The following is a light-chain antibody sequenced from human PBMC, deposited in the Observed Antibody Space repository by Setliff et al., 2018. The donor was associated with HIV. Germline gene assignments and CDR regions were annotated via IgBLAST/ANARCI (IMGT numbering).Light chain of an antibody. J-gene: IGLJ2*01. CDR2: GNS. CDR1: SSNIGAGYD. CDR3: QSYDSSLSVVI. Sequence: QSVLTQPPSVSGAPGQRVTISCTGSSSNIGAGYDVHWYQQLPETAPKLLIFGNSNRPSGVPDRFSGSKSGTSASLVITGLQAEDEADYYCQSYDSSLSVVIFGGGTKVTVL. V-gene: IGLV1-40*01.